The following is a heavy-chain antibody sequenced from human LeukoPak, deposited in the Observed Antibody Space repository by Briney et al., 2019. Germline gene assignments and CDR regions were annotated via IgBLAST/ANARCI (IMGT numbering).Heavy chain of an antibody. D-gene: IGHD3-10*01. CDR1: GGTFSSYA. Sequence: GASVKVSCKASGGTFSSYAISWVRQAPGQGLEWMGGIIPIFGTANYAQKFQGRVTITADESTSTAYMELSSLRSEDTAMYYCARDRGSGGLDAFDIWGQGTMVTVSS. CDR2: IIPIFGTA. J-gene: IGHJ3*02. V-gene: IGHV1-69*13. CDR3: ARDRGSGGLDAFDI.